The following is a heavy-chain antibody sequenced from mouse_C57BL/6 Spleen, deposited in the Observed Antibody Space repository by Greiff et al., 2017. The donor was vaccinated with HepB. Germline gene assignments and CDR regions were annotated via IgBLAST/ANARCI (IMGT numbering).Heavy chain of an antibody. CDR1: GFTFSSYA. Sequence: EVMLVESGEGLVKPGGSLKLSCAASGFTFSSYAMSWVRQTPEKRLEWVAYISSGGDYIYYADTVKGRFTISRDNARNTLYLQMSSLKSEDTAMYYCTRELGYCAMDYWGQGTSVTVSS. V-gene: IGHV5-9-1*02. CDR3: TRELGYCAMDY. D-gene: IGHD4-1*01. CDR2: ISSGGDYI. J-gene: IGHJ4*01.